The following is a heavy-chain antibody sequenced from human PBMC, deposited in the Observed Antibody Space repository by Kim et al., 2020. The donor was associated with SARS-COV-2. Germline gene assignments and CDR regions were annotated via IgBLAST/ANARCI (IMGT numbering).Heavy chain of an antibody. D-gene: IGHD2-15*01. V-gene: IGHV7-4-1*02. Sequence: ASVKVSCKASGYTFTSYAMNWVRQAPGQGLEWMGWINTNTGNPTYAQGFTGRFVFYLDTSVSTAYLQISSLKAEDTAVYYCARDWRDIVVVVAAKDWFDPWGQGTLVTVSS. CDR2: INTNTGNP. CDR3: ARDWRDIVVVVAAKDWFDP. J-gene: IGHJ5*02. CDR1: GYTFTSYA.